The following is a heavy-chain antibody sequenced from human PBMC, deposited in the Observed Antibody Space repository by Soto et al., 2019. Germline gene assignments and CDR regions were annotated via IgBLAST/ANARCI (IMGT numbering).Heavy chain of an antibody. Sequence: QVQLVESGGGVVQPGRSPRLSCEASGFTFSVYGMHWVRQAPGKGLEWVALIFYDGSEQSYADSVKGRFTISRDNSKNTLYLHMNSLRAEDTAVYYCARWLHHRFDYWGQGSLVTVSS. CDR1: GFTFSVYG. CDR2: IFYDGSEQ. D-gene: IGHD5-12*01. J-gene: IGHJ4*02. V-gene: IGHV3-33*01. CDR3: ARWLHHRFDY.